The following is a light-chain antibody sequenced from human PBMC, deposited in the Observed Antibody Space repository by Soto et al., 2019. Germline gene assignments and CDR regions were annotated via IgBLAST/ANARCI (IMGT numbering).Light chain of an antibody. CDR2: AAS. CDR1: QSIGKY. CDR3: QQTYNTPIT. V-gene: IGKV1-39*01. J-gene: IGKJ4*01. Sequence: DIQMTQSPSSLSASVGDRVTITCRASQSIGKYLSWFQQTPGNAPKLLIYAASGLQSGVPSRFSGSGSGTDFTLTINSLQREDFATYYCQQTYNTPITFGGGTKVDIK.